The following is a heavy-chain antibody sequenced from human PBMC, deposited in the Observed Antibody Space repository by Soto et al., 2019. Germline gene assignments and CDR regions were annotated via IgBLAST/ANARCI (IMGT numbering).Heavy chain of an antibody. CDR3: AKDLPDGDYPCFFDY. J-gene: IGHJ4*02. CDR1: GFTFSSYA. CDR2: ISGSGGST. Sequence: GGSLRLSCAASGFTFSSYAMSWFRQAPGKGLEWVSAISGSGGSTYYADPVKGRFTISRDNSKNTLYLQMNSLRAEDTAVYYCAKDLPDGDYPCFFDYWGQGTLVTVSS. V-gene: IGHV3-23*01. D-gene: IGHD4-17*01.